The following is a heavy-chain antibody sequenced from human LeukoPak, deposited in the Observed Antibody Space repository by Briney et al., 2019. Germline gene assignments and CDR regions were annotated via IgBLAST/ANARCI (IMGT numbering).Heavy chain of an antibody. V-gene: IGHV3-33*01. CDR1: GFTFSSYG. J-gene: IGHJ4*02. CDR3: ARDFAREFTIDY. D-gene: IGHD3-10*01. CDR2: IWYDGSNK. Sequence: GGSLRLSCAASGFTFSSYGMHWVRQAPGKGLEWVAVIWYDGSNKYYADSVKGRFTISRDNSKNTLYLQMNSLRAEDTAVYYCARDFAREFTIDYWGQGTLVTVPS.